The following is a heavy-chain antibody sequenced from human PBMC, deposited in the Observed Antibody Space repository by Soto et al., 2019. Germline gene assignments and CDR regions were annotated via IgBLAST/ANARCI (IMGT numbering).Heavy chain of an antibody. CDR3: AXDRAGGGKAYYYYGMDV. CDR1: GGSISIGGYY. D-gene: IGHD2-15*01. J-gene: IGHJ6*01. V-gene: IGHV4-31*03. CDR2: IYYSGST. Sequence: LSLTCTVSGGSISIGGYYWSWIRQHPGKGLEWIGYIYYSGSTYYNPSLKSRVTISVDTSKNQFSLKLSSVTAADTAVYYCAXDRAGGGKAYYYYGMDVWGQGTTVTVSS.